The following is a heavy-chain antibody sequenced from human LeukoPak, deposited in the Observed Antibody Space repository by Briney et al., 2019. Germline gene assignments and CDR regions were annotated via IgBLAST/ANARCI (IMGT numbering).Heavy chain of an antibody. CDR3: ARDGSGYFDY. Sequence: GGSLRLSCAASGFTFSSYSMNWVRQAPGKGLEWVSSISSSSSYIYYADSVKGRFTISRGNAKNSLYLQMNSLRAEDTAVYYCARDGSGYFDYWGQGTLVTVSS. D-gene: IGHD6-19*01. CDR2: ISSSSSYI. J-gene: IGHJ4*02. V-gene: IGHV3-21*01. CDR1: GFTFSSYS.